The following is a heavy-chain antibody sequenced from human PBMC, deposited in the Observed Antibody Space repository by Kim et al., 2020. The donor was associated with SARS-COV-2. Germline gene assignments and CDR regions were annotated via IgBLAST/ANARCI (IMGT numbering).Heavy chain of an antibody. CDR1: SGSIKSYY. D-gene: IGHD2-8*01. J-gene: IGHJ4*02. CDR2: IYDDGVT. CDR3: ARTSGLKSLNY. V-gene: IGHV4-4*07. Sequence: SETLSLTCTVSSGSIKSYYWSCIRQPAGQVLEWIGRIYDDGVTNYNPSLKSRVTMSVDTSKNQFSLRLTSVTAAATAVDYCARTSGLKSLNYWGQGTLGT.